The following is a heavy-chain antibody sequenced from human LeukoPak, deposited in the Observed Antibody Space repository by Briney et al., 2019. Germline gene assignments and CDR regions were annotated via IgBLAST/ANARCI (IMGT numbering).Heavy chain of an antibody. D-gene: IGHD2-2*01. CDR2: INPNSGDT. CDR3: ARGYCSSTSCYYYFDY. Sequence: ASVKVSCKASGYTFTGYYMHWVRQAPGQGLEWMGWINPNSGDTNYAQKFQGRVTMTRDTSISTAYMELSRLRSDDTAVYYCARGYCSSTSCYYYFDYWGQGTLVTVSS. V-gene: IGHV1-2*02. J-gene: IGHJ4*02. CDR1: GYTFTGYY.